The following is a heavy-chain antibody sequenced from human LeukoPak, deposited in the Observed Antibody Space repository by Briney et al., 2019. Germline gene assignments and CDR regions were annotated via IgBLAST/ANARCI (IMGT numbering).Heavy chain of an antibody. J-gene: IGHJ2*01. V-gene: IGHV3-23*01. CDR1: GFTFGDYA. CDR3: AKDVSVVPAALVDL. Sequence: GRSLRLSCAASGFTFGDYALHWVRQFPGKGLEWVSAISGSGGSTYYADSVEGRFTISRDNSKNTLYLQMNSLRAEDTAVYYCAKDVSVVPAALVDLWGRGTLVTVSS. D-gene: IGHD2-2*01. CDR2: ISGSGGST.